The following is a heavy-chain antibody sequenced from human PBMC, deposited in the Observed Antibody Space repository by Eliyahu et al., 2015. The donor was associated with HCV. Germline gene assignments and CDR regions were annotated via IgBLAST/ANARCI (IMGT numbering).Heavy chain of an antibody. J-gene: IGHJ4*02. Sequence: QVQLQESGPGLVKPSETLSLTCTVSGGSLSSYYWSWIRQPVGKGLEWIGRILWRWGPQQQPSLKSRVTMSVDTSKNQFSLKLSSVTAADTAVYYCARGSNPQTFDYWGQGTLVTVSS. V-gene: IGHV4-4*07. D-gene: IGHD4-11*01. CDR1: GGSLSSYY. CDR3: ARGSNPQTFDY. CDR2: ILWRWGP.